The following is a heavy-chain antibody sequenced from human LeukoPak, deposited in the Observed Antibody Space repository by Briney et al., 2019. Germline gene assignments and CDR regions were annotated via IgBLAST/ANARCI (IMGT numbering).Heavy chain of an antibody. J-gene: IGHJ4*02. D-gene: IGHD5-12*01. CDR1: GFTFSSYA. Sequence: GGSLRLSCAASGFTFSSYAMSWVRQAPGKGLEWVSAISGSGGSTFSADSVKGRFTISRDNAKNSLYLQMNSLRAEDTALYYCAKADRGGYDWLPHYWGQGTLVTVSS. CDR3: AKADRGGYDWLPHY. CDR2: ISGSGGST. V-gene: IGHV3-23*01.